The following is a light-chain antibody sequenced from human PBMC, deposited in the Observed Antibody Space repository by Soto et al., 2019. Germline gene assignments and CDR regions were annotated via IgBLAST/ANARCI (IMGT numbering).Light chain of an antibody. CDR2: GAS. CDR1: QSVSSN. Sequence: EIVIAQSPATLSVSPGERATLSCRASQSVSSNLAWYQQKPGQAPRLLIYGASTRATGIPARFSGSGSGTEFTLTISSLEPEDFAVYYCQQRSNWPPITFGQGTRLEI. CDR3: QQRSNWPPIT. V-gene: IGKV3-15*01. J-gene: IGKJ5*01.